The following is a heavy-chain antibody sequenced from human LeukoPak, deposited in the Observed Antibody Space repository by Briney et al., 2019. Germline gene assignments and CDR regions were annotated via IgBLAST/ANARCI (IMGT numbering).Heavy chain of an antibody. CDR3: ARAAVTTGSTETFGP. Sequence: ASVKVSCKASGYTFIAYYMHWVRQAPGQGLEWMGWINPNSGGTNYAQKFQGRVSLTRGTSINTAYMELSSLRSDDTAVYYCARAAVTTGSTETFGPWGQGTLVTVSS. V-gene: IGHV1-2*02. CDR1: GYTFIAYY. J-gene: IGHJ5*02. D-gene: IGHD1-1*01. CDR2: INPNSGGT.